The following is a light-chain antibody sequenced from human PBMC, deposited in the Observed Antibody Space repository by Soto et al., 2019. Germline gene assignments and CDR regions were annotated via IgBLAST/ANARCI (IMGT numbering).Light chain of an antibody. J-gene: IGLJ2*01. CDR2: GNS. CDR3: QSYDSSLSGVV. V-gene: IGLV1-40*01. CDR1: SSNIGAGYD. Sequence: QSVLTQPPSVSGAPGQRVTISCTGSSSNIGAGYDVHWYQQLPGTAPKLLIYGNSNRPSGVPDRFSGSKSGTSASLAITGLQADDEADYYCQSYDSSLSGVVFGGGTPLTV.